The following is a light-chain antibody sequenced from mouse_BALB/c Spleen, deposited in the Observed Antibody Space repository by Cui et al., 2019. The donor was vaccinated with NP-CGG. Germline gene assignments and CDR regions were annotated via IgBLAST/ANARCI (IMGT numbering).Light chain of an antibody. CDR2: GTN. CDR3: ALWYSNHWV. V-gene: IGLV1*01. CDR1: TGAVTTSNY. J-gene: IGLJ1*01. Sequence: QAVVTQESALTTSHGETVTLTCRSSTGAVTTSNYANWVQEKPDHLFTGIIGGTNNRVPGVPARFSGSLIGDKAALTITGAQTEDETIYFCALWYSNHWVFGGGTKLTVL.